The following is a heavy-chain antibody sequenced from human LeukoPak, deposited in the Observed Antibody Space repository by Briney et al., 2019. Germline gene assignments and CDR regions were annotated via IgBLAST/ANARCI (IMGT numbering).Heavy chain of an antibody. J-gene: IGHJ4*02. V-gene: IGHV6-1*01. CDR3: ARELGNSYAY. D-gene: IGHD2-8*01. Sequence: SQTLSLTCAISGDSVSSHIAAWTWIRQSPSRGLEWLGRTYYRSKWYNDYAVSVKSRLTINPDTSENQFSLQLNSVTPEDTAVYYCARELGNSYAYWGQGTLVTVSS. CDR1: GDSVSSHIAA. CDR2: TYYRSKWYN.